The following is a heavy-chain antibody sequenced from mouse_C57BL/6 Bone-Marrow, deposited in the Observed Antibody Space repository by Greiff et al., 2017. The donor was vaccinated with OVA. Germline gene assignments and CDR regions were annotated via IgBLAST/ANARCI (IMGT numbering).Heavy chain of an antibody. V-gene: IGHV1-50*01. CDR3: AREGLGREDY. Sequence: QVQLQQPGAELVKPGASVKLSCKASGYTFTSYWMQWVKQRPGQGLEWIGEIDHSDSNTNYNQKFKGKATLTIDTTSSTAYMQLSSLTSEDTSDYYSAREGLGREDYWGRGTTLTVSS. CDR2: IDHSDSNT. J-gene: IGHJ2*01. CDR1: GYTFTSYW. D-gene: IGHD4-1*01.